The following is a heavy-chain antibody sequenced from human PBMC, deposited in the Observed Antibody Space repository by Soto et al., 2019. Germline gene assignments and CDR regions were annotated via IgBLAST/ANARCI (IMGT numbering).Heavy chain of an antibody. Sequence: QVQLVESGGGVVQPERSLRLSCAASGFTFSNYGMHWVRQAPGKGLEWVAVIWYDGSNEYYADSVKGRFTISRDNSKSTLSLQMNSLRAEDTAVYYCARDGWVVVAGLDSWGHGTLVTVSS. CDR3: ARDGWVVVAGLDS. CDR2: IWYDGSNE. CDR1: GFTFSNYG. J-gene: IGHJ5*01. D-gene: IGHD2-15*01. V-gene: IGHV3-33*01.